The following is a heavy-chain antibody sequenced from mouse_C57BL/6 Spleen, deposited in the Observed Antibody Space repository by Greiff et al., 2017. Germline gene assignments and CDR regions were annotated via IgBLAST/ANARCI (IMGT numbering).Heavy chain of an antibody. J-gene: IGHJ2*01. CDR3: ARRTWDYFDY. Sequence: EVQGVESGGGLVKPGGSLKLSCAASRFTFSDYGMHWVRQAPEKGLEWVAYISSGSSTIYYADTVKGRFTISRDNAKNTLFLQMTSLRSEDTAMYYCARRTWDYFDYWGQGTTLTVSS. V-gene: IGHV5-17*01. CDR1: RFTFSDYG. CDR2: ISSGSSTI. D-gene: IGHD4-1*01.